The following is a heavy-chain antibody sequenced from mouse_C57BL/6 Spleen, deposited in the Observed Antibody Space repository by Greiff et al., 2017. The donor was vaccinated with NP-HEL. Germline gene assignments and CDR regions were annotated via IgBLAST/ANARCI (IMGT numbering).Heavy chain of an antibody. CDR2: IYPGDGDT. CDR1: GYAFSSSW. Sequence: VQLQQSGPELVKPGASVKISCKASGYAFSSSWMNWVKQRPGKGLEWIGRIYPGDGDTNYNGKFKGKATLTADKSSSTAYMQLSSLTSEDSAVYLCAREGGDYFDYWGQGTTLTVSS. V-gene: IGHV1-82*01. CDR3: AREGGDYFDY. J-gene: IGHJ2*01.